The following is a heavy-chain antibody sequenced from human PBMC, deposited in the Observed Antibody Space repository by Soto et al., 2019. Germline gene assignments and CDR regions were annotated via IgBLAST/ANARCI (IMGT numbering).Heavy chain of an antibody. CDR1: GGSISSYY. V-gene: IGHV4-59*01. Sequence: PSETLSLTCTVSGGSISSYYWSWIRQPPGKGLEWIGYIYYSGSTNYNPSLKSRVTISVDTSKNQFSLKLSSVTAADTAVYYCARYYDFWSGPYYYYYGRDVWGQGTTVTVSS. CDR3: ARYYDFWSGPYYYYYGRDV. CDR2: IYYSGST. D-gene: IGHD3-3*01. J-gene: IGHJ6*02.